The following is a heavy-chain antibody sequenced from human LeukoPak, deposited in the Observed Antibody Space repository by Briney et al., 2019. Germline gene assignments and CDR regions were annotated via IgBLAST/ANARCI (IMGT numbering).Heavy chain of an antibody. CDR3: AKAPGVPAAMSAYYYYYMDV. CDR2: ISRSGGST. J-gene: IGHJ6*03. D-gene: IGHD2-2*01. Sequence: PGGSLRLSCAASGFSLSSCAMSWVRQAPGKGLEWVSAISRSGGSTYYADSVKGRFTISRDNSKNTLSLQMNSLRAEDTAVYYCAKAPGVPAAMSAYYYYYMDVWGKGTTVTVSS. V-gene: IGHV3-23*01. CDR1: GFSLSSCA.